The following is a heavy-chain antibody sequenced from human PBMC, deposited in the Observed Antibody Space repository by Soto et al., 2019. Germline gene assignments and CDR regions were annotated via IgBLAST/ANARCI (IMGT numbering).Heavy chain of an antibody. V-gene: IGHV4-38-2*01. CDR1: GYSISSGYS. CDR2: IYHSGST. J-gene: IGHJ6*02. Sequence: SETLSLTCAVSGYSISSGYSWGWIRQPPGKGLEWIGSIYHSGSTYNNPSLKSRVTISVDTSKNQFSLKLSSVAAADTAVYYCGRVGGYGMDVWGQGTTVTVPS. CDR3: GRVGGYGMDV. D-gene: IGHD3-10*01.